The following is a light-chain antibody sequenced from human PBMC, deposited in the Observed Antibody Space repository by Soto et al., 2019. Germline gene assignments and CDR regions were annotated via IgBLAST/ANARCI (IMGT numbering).Light chain of an antibody. CDR1: QSVDSAF. CDR3: QQYASSLT. J-gene: IGKJ1*01. CDR2: GAS. Sequence: EIVLTQSPGSLSLSLGERAALSCRASQSVDSAFFAWYQQKPGQPPRLLMYGASRRATGIPDRFSGSGSGTDFTLTISRLEPEDFAVYYCQQYASSLTFGQGTKVEI. V-gene: IGKV3-20*01.